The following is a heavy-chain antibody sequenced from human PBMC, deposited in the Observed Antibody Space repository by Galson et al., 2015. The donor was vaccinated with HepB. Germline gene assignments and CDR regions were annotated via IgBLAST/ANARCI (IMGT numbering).Heavy chain of an antibody. CDR1: GFTFSSYA. V-gene: IGHV3-30-3*01. D-gene: IGHD3-3*01. CDR3: ARTGIDFWTTPAFDY. J-gene: IGHJ4*02. CDR2: ISYDGSNK. Sequence: SLRLSCAASGFTFSSYAMHWVRQAPGKGLEWVAVISYDGSNKYYADSVKGRFTISRDNSKNTLYLQMNSLRAEDTAVYYCARTGIDFWTTPAFDYWGQGTLVTVSS.